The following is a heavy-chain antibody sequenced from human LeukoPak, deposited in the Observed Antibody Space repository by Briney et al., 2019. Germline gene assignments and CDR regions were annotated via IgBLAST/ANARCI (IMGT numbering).Heavy chain of an antibody. CDR1: GGSISSYY. Sequence: SETLSLTCTVSGGSISSYYWSWIRQPAGKGLEWIGRIYTSGSTNYNPSLKSRVTMSVDTSKNQFSLKLSSVTAADTAVYYCARDNGWWEPHVFDIWGRGTMVTVSS. CDR2: IYTSGST. CDR3: ARDNGWWEPHVFDI. V-gene: IGHV4-4*07. J-gene: IGHJ3*02. D-gene: IGHD1-26*01.